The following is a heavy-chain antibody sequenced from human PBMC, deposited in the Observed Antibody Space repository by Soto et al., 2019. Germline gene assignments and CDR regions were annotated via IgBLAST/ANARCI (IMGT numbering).Heavy chain of an antibody. CDR2: MNPNSGNT. CDR1: GYTFTSYD. J-gene: IGHJ5*02. D-gene: IGHD2-21*02. CDR3: ASDSCMGGDCYSP. V-gene: IGHV1-8*01. Sequence: QVQLVQSGAEVKKPGASVKVSCKASGYTFTSYDINWVRQATGQGLEWMGWMNPNSGNTGYAQKFQGRVXXTXNXSISTAYMELSSLGSEDTAVYYCASDSCMGGDCYSPWGQGTLVTVSS.